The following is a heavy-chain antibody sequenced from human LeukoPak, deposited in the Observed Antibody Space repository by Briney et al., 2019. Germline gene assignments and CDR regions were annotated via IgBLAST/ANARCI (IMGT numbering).Heavy chain of an antibody. J-gene: IGHJ4*02. CDR1: GFTFSTYA. CDR2: ISGSGDTT. Sequence: GGSLRLSCAASGFTFSTYAMSWVRQAPGKGLEWVSAISGSGDTTYYAESVRGRFTISRDNSKNTLYLQMSSLRAEDTAVYYCAKDSPVRGVTPYYFDYWGQGTLVTVSS. D-gene: IGHD3-10*01. V-gene: IGHV3-23*01. CDR3: AKDSPVRGVTPYYFDY.